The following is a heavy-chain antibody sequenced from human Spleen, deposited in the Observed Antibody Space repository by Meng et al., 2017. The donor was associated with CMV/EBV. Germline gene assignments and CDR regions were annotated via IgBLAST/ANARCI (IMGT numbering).Heavy chain of an antibody. V-gene: IGHV3-23*03. CDR3: AKGPGTSGSYHYFDY. CDR1: GFTFSRCA. J-gene: IGHJ4*02. D-gene: IGHD1-26*01. Sequence: SGFTFSRCALSWDRQAPGEGLDWVSVIYSGGSSTSYAASVKGRFTISRDNSKNTLYLQMNSLRAEDTAVYYCAKGPGTSGSYHYFDYWGQGTLVTVSS. CDR2: IYSGGSST.